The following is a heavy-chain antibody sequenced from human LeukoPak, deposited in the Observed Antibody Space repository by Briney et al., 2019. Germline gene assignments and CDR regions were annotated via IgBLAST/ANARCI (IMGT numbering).Heavy chain of an antibody. J-gene: IGHJ4*02. CDR3: AREYYGSGSYDYYFDY. Sequence: GGSLRLSCAASGFTFSSYEMNWVRQAPGKGLEWVSYISSSGTTIYYADSVKGRFTISRDNAKNSLYLQMNSLRAEDTAVYYCAREYYGSGSYDYYFDYWGQGTLVTVSS. CDR2: ISSSGTTI. D-gene: IGHD3-10*01. CDR1: GFTFSSYE. V-gene: IGHV3-48*03.